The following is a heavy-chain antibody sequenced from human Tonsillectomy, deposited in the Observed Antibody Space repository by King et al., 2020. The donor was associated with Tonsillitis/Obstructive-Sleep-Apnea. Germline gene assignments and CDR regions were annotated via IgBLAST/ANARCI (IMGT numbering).Heavy chain of an antibody. CDR3: AKVQVVIVPASESCCDL. J-gene: IGHJ5*02. CDR2: ISGGGDST. Sequence: VQLVESGGGLLQPGGSLRLCCAASGLTFSNYAMSWVRQAPGKGLEWVSAISGGGDSTNYADSVKGRFTIPRDNTKNKLYLQMSSLSAEDTAVYYCAKVQVVIVPASESCCDLGGRGTQLSVSS. V-gene: IGHV3-23*04. CDR1: GLTFSNYA. D-gene: IGHD2-2*01.